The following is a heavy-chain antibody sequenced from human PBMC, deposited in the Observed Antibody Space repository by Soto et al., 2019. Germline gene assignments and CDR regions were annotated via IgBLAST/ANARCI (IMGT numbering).Heavy chain of an antibody. Sequence: QVQLVESGGGVVQPGRSLRLSCAASGFTFSSYGMHWVRQAPGKGLEWVAVIWYDGSNKYYADSVKGRFTISRDNSKNTLYLQMNSLRAEDTAVYYCARDRYVKIDDGAMGYWGQGTLVTVSS. CDR1: GFTFSSYG. CDR3: ARDRYVKIDDGAMGY. CDR2: IWYDGSNK. D-gene: IGHD3-16*01. J-gene: IGHJ4*02. V-gene: IGHV3-33*01.